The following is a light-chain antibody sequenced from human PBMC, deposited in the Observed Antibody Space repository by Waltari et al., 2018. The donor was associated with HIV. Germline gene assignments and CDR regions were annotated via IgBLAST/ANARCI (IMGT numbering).Light chain of an antibody. CDR1: QSPVHSNGYKY. CDR2: LAS. V-gene: IGKV2-28*01. J-gene: IGKJ5*01. CDR3: MQALGTSEIT. Sequence: ILLPLSPLSLSVTPGESASTSCNSIQSPVHSNGYKYLDWYLQKPGQSPQLMIHLASNRASRVPDRFSGSGSGTDFTLTISRVEAEDAGIYYCMQALGTSEITFGQGTRLETK.